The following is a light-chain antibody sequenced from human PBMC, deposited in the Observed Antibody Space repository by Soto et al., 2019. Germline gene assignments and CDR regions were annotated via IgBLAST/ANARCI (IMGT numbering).Light chain of an antibody. CDR1: SSTIGNNY. V-gene: IGLV1-51*01. CDR2: DNY. J-gene: IGLJ2*01. CDR3: GTWDSNLNNGVV. Sequence: QSVLTQPPSVSAAPGQRVTIFCSGSSSTIGNNYVSWYQQLPGTAPILLIYDNYYRPSGIPDRFSGSKSGTSATLVITGLQTGDEADYYCGTWDSNLNNGVVFGGGTKLTV.